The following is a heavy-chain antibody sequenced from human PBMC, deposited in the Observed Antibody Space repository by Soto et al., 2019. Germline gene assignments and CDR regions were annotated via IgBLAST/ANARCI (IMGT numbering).Heavy chain of an antibody. CDR3: AHQEMATAFDI. J-gene: IGHJ3*02. V-gene: IGHV2-5*02. Sequence: QITLQESGPTLVKPTQTLTLTCTFSGFSLSTSGVGVGWIRQPPVKALEWLALIYWDADKRYSPSLKSRLTITKDTSKNRVVLTMTNVDPVDTATYYCAHQEMATAFDIWGQGTMVTVSS. CDR2: IYWDADK. CDR1: GFSLSTSGVG. D-gene: IGHD5-12*01.